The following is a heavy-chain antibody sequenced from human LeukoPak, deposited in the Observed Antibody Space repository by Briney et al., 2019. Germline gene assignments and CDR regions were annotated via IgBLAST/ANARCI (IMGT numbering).Heavy chain of an antibody. D-gene: IGHD6-19*01. CDR1: GFTFSSYA. CDR2: ISGSGGST. CDR3: ARSGWYAPFDY. J-gene: IGHJ4*02. Sequence: GGSLRLSCAASGFTFSSYAMSWVRQAPGKGLEWVSAISGSGGSTYYADSVKGRFTISRDNSKNTLYLQMNSLRAEDTAVYHCARSGWYAPFDYWGQGTLVTVSS. V-gene: IGHV3-23*01.